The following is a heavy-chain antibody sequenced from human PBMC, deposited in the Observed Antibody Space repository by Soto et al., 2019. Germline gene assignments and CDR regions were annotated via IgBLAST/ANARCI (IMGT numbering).Heavy chain of an antibody. CDR2: INHSGST. CDR3: ARVAFLWFGSYYYGMDV. D-gene: IGHD3-10*01. CDR1: GGSFSGYY. J-gene: IGHJ6*02. V-gene: IGHV4-34*01. Sequence: SETLSLTCAVYGGSFSGYYWSWIRQPPGKGLEWIGEINHSGSTNYNPSLKSRVTISVDTSKNQFSLKLSSVTAADTSAYYCARVAFLWFGSYYYGMDVWGQGTTVTVSS.